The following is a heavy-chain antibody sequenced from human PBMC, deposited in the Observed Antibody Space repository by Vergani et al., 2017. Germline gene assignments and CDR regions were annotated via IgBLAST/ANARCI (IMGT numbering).Heavy chain of an antibody. D-gene: IGHD3-10*01. J-gene: IGHJ6*03. CDR1: GDSISSGDYY. CDR2: IYYSGST. CDR3: ARERLVGGFDDYYYFMDV. V-gene: IGHV4-30-4*01. Sequence: QVQLQESGPGLVKPSQTLSLTCTVSGDSISSGDYYWSWIRQPPGKGLEWIGFIYYSGSTYYNPSLESRVTISVDTSKNQFSLKLSSVTAADTAVYYCARERLVGGFDDYYYFMDVWGKGTTVTVSS.